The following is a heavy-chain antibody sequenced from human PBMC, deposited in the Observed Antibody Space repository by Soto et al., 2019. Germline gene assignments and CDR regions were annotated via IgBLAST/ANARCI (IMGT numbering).Heavy chain of an antibody. CDR1: GFSLTTRGVG. CDR3: AHIPNYYQYDWFDP. Sequence: QITLKESGPTLVKPTQTLTLTCTFSGFSLTTRGVGVGWIRQPPVKALECLALISWDDDKRYSPFLQSRHSITKDTSKTQVVLTMTNVDPVDTATYYCAHIPNYYQYDWFDPWGQGTLVSVSS. J-gene: IGHJ5*02. V-gene: IGHV2-5*02. D-gene: IGHD3-16*01. CDR2: ISWDDDK.